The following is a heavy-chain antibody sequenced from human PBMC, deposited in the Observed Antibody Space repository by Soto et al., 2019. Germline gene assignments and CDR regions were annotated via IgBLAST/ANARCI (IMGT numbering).Heavy chain of an antibody. CDR2: ISSSTSHT. Sequence: QVQLVESGGGLVKPGGSLRLSCAVSGFTFSDYYMTWIRQAPGTGLEWVSYISSSTSHTNYADSVKGRFTISRDNAKNSLFLQMNSLSAEDKAVYYCARGRGAAADYFDFWCQGTLVTVSA. CDR3: ARGRGAAADYFDF. V-gene: IGHV3-11*05. J-gene: IGHJ4*02. CDR1: GFTFSDYY. D-gene: IGHD6-13*01.